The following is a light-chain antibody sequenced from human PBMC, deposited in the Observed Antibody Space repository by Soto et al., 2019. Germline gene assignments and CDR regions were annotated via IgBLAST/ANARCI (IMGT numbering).Light chain of an antibody. V-gene: IGLV2-14*01. Sequence: QSALTQPASVSGSPGQSITISCTGTSSDVGAYNFVSWYQQHPGKAPKFMNSEVSNRPSGISNRFSGSKSGNTASLTISGLQAEDEADYYCSSYATSGAWVFGGGTKLTVL. J-gene: IGLJ3*02. CDR2: EVS. CDR1: SSDVGAYNF. CDR3: SSYATSGAWV.